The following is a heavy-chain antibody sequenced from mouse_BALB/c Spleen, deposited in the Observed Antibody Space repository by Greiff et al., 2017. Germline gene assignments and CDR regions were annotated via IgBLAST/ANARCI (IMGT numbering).Heavy chain of an antibody. CDR1: GFNIKDTY. CDR3: ASSLWFAY. J-gene: IGHJ2*01. D-gene: IGHD6-1*01. CDR2: IDPANGNT. V-gene: IGHV14-3*02. Sequence: EVQLKESGAELVKPGASVKLSCTASGFNIKDTYMHWVKQRPEQGLEWIGRIDPANGNTKYDPKFQGKATITADTSSNTAYLQLSSLTSEDTAVYYCASSLWFAYWGQGTTLTVSS.